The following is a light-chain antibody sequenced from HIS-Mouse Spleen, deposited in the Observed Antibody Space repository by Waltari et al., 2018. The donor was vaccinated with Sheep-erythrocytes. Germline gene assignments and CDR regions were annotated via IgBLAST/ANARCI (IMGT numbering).Light chain of an antibody. Sequence: DIQMTQSPSSLSASVGDRVTITCQASQAISNYLNWYQQKPGKAPKLLIYDASNLETGVPSRFSGSGSGTDFTFTISSLQPEDIATYYCQQYDNLLTFGGGTK. CDR2: DAS. V-gene: IGKV1-33*01. CDR3: QQYDNLLT. CDR1: QAISNY. J-gene: IGKJ4*01.